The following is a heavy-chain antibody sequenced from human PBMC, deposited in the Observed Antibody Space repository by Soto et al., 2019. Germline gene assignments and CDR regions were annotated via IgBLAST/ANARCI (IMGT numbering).Heavy chain of an antibody. Sequence: GGSLRLSCAASGFTFSSYAMSWVRQAPGKGLEWVSAISGSGGSTYYADSVKGRFTISRDNSKNTLYLQMNSLRAEDTAVYYCARARSGYYIGYYGMDVWGQGTTVTVSS. D-gene: IGHD3-3*01. CDR3: ARARSGYYIGYYGMDV. CDR2: ISGSGGST. CDR1: GFTFSSYA. J-gene: IGHJ6*02. V-gene: IGHV3-23*01.